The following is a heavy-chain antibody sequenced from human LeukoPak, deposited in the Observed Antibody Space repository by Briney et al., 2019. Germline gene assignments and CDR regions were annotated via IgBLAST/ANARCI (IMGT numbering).Heavy chain of an antibody. CDR1: GGSINNTLFY. CDR2: VYYDGIN. CDR3: ARISRWGPY. V-gene: IGHV4-39*07. D-gene: IGHD3-16*01. J-gene: IGHJ4*02. Sequence: PSETLSLTCTVSGGSINNTLFYWGWIRQPPGKGLEWIGTVYYDGINYSSPSLKSRVATSVDTSKNQFSLRLSSVTAADTAVYYCARISRWGPYLGQGILVTVSS.